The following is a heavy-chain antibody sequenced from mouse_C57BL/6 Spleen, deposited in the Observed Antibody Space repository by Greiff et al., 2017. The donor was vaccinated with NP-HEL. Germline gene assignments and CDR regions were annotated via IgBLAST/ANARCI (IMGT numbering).Heavy chain of an antibody. CDR2: ISDGGSYT. D-gene: IGHD1-1*01. CDR1: GFTFSSYA. J-gene: IGHJ2*01. CDR3: AREGVYYYGSSRYFDY. V-gene: IGHV5-4*01. Sequence: EVKLMESGGGLVKPGGSLKLSCAASGFTFSSYAMSWVRQTPEKRLEWVATISDGGSYTYYPDNVKGRFTISRDNAKNNLYLQMSHLKSEDTAMYYCAREGVYYYGSSRYFDYWGQGTTLTVSS.